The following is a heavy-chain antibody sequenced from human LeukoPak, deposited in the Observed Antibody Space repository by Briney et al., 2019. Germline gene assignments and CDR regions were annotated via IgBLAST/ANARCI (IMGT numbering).Heavy chain of an antibody. V-gene: IGHV3-7*03. CDR1: GFTFISYW. D-gene: IGHD3-22*01. J-gene: IGHJ6*02. Sequence: GGSLRLSCAASGFTFISYWISWVRQAPGKGLEWVANIKQEGTEKYYVDSVKGRITISKENAKNPMYLQMNSLRAEDTAVYYCARETYYYDSSGYYYPLLYGMDVWGQGATVTVSS. CDR3: ARETYYYDSSGYYYPLLYGMDV. CDR2: IKQEGTEK.